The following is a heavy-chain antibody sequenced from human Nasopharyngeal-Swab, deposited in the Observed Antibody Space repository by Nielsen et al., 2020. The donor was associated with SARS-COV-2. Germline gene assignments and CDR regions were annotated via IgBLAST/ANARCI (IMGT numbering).Heavy chain of an antibody. CDR1: GFNFTSYA. D-gene: IGHD3-16*01. V-gene: IGHV3-30-3*02. Sequence: LKISCSASGFNFTSYAIHCVRQPPGRGLEWVAVVSYDGTNTFYADSVKGRFAISRDNSKSTVSLQMNSLRSEDTAVYYCAKDRGGRSLDSWGQGTLVTVSS. CDR3: AKDRGGRSLDS. J-gene: IGHJ4*02. CDR2: VSYDGTNT.